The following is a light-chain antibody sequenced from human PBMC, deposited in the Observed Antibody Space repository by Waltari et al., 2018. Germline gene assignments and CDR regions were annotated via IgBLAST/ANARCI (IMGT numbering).Light chain of an antibody. Sequence: DIQMTQSPSSLSASVGDRVPITCQASQDITNFLSWYQQKPGKAPKVLIYDASDLETGVPSRFSGSASGTDFSFTISSLQPEDAATYYCQQYDNLPYTFGQGTKLEIK. V-gene: IGKV1-33*01. J-gene: IGKJ2*01. CDR3: QQYDNLPYT. CDR1: QDITNF. CDR2: DAS.